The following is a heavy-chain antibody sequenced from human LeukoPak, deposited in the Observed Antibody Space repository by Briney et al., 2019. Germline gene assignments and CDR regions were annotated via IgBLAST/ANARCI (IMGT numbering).Heavy chain of an antibody. J-gene: IGHJ6*03. Sequence: GESLKISCKGSGYSFTNYWIGWVRQMPGKGLEWMGIIYPGDSDTRYSPSFQGQVTILADESINTAYLQWRSLKASDTAMYYCARKDSIHYDMDVWGKGTTVTVSS. CDR1: GYSFTNYW. CDR2: IYPGDSDT. V-gene: IGHV5-51*01. CDR3: ARKDSIHYDMDV. D-gene: IGHD4-11*01.